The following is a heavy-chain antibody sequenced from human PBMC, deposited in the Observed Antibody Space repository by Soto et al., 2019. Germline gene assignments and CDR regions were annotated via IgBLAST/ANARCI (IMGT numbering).Heavy chain of an antibody. CDR3: AREGPAPYYYYGMDV. Sequence: QVQLVQSGGEVKKPGASVKVSCKTSGYSFTTYGISWVRQAPGQGLEWMGWISAYNGNTNYAQKLQGRVTMTTHTATSTADMELRGLRSDDTDVYYCAREGPAPYYYYGMDVWGQGSTVTVSS. V-gene: IGHV1-18*01. CDR1: GYSFTTYG. CDR2: ISAYNGNT. J-gene: IGHJ6*02.